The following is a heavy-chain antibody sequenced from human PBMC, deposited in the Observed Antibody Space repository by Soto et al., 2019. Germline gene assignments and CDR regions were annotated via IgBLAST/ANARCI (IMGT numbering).Heavy chain of an antibody. V-gene: IGHV3-33*01. D-gene: IGHD6-19*01. Sequence: PGGSLRLSCAASGFTFSSYGMHWVRQAPGKGLDWVALIWNDGSNKYYADSVKGRFTISRDNSKNTLYLQMNSLRAEDTALYYCARDMGYSSGHGFDYWGQGTLVTVSS. CDR1: GFTFSSYG. CDR2: IWNDGSNK. J-gene: IGHJ4*02. CDR3: ARDMGYSSGHGFDY.